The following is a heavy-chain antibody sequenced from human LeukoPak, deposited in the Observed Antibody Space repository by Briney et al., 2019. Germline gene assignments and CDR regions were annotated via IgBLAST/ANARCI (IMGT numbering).Heavy chain of an antibody. Sequence: PSETLSLTCTVSGDSISSGSYYWGWLRQPPGMGLEWIGSIYRSGDTYYNPSLKGRVTISVDTPKNQFSLKLSSVTAADTAVYYCARDRDLRWFYYWGQGTLVTVSS. V-gene: IGHV4-39*07. CDR2: IYRSGDT. CDR3: ARDRDLRWFYY. D-gene: IGHD2-21*01. CDR1: GDSISSGSYY. J-gene: IGHJ4*02.